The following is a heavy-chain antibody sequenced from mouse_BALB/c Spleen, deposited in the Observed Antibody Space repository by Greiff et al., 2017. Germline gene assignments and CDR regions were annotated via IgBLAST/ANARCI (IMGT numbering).Heavy chain of an antibody. CDR3: ARREYGNYFYYAMDY. CDR2: ISYDGSN. J-gene: IGHJ4*01. D-gene: IGHD2-10*02. Sequence: EVQLQESGPGLVKPSQSLSLTCSVTGYSITSGYYWNWIRQFPGNKLEWMGYISYDGSNNYNPSLKNRISITRDTSKNQFFLKLNSVTTEDTATYYCARREYGNYFYYAMDYWGQGTSVTVSS. V-gene: IGHV3-6*02. CDR1: GYSITSGYY.